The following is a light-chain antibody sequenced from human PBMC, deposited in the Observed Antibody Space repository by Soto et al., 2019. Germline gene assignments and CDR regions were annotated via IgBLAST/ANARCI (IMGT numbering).Light chain of an antibody. CDR2: GNI. CDR1: SSNIGAGYD. Sequence: QSALTQPPSLSGAPGQRVTISCTGSSSNIGAGYDVHWYQQYPGTAPKLLIYGNINRPSGVPDRFSGSKSGTSASLAITGLQAGDEADYYCQSYDSSLSGYVFGTGTKVTVL. CDR3: QSYDSSLSGYV. J-gene: IGLJ1*01. V-gene: IGLV1-40*01.